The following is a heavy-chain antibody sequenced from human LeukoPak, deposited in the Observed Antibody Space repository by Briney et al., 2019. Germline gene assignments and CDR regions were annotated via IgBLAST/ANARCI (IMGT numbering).Heavy chain of an antibody. CDR3: ASDDFWSGHALEN. J-gene: IGHJ4*02. CDR2: IHPSGGST. V-gene: IGHV1-46*01. D-gene: IGHD3-3*01. Sequence: ASVKVSCKASGYTFSSYYMHWVRQASGQGLEWMGIIHPSGGSTTYAQKFQGRVTMTRDTSTSTVYMELSSLRSEDTAVYYCASDDFWSGHALENWGQGTLVAVSS. CDR1: GYTFSSYY.